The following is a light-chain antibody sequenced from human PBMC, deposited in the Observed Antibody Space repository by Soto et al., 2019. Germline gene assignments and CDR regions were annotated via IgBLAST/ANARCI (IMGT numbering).Light chain of an antibody. Sequence: EIVLTQSPGTLSLSPGERATLSCRASQSVSSSYLAWYQQKPGHAPRLLIYGASSRATGIPDRSSGRGSGTDFTLTISRLEPEDFAVYYCQQYGSSPPYTFGQGTKLEIK. V-gene: IGKV3-20*01. CDR1: QSVSSSY. CDR3: QQYGSSPPYT. CDR2: GAS. J-gene: IGKJ2*01.